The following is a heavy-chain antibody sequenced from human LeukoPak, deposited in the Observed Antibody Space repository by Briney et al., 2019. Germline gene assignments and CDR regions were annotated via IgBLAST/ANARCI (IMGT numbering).Heavy chain of an antibody. V-gene: IGHV4-59*08. CDR1: GYSISTSYY. J-gene: IGHJ6*02. CDR2: INYSGST. D-gene: IGHD3-10*01. CDR3: ARLYPWETMVRGLETTYYYYGMDV. Sequence: PSETLSLTCTVSGYSISTSYYWGWIRQPPGKGLEWIGYINYSGSTNYNPSLKSRVTISVDTSKNQFSLKLSSVTAADTAVYYCARLYPWETMVRGLETTYYYYGMDVWGQGITVTVSS.